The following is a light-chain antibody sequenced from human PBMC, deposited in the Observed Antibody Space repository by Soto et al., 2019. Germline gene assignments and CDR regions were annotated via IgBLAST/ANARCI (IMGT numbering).Light chain of an antibody. CDR2: LEGSGSY. CDR3: ETWDFNTRV. V-gene: IGLV4-60*02. Sequence: QSVLTHSSSASASLGSSVKLTCTLSSGHSSYIIAWHQQQPGKAPRYLMKLEGSGSYNKGSEVPDRFSGSSSGADRYLTISNLQFEDEADYYCETWDFNTRVFGGGTKVTVL. CDR1: SGHSSYI. J-gene: IGLJ3*02.